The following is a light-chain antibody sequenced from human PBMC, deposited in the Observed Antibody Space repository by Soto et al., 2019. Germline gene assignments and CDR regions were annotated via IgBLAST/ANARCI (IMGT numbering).Light chain of an antibody. J-gene: IGKJ5*01. Sequence: EIFLTHSPDTLSLSPGERPTLSCRASQTVSSNYLAWCQQRTGHAPRLLIYGASTRAAGIPDRFSGSGSGTDFTLTITRLEPEDSAVYFCQQYTGPPTTFGQGTRLEIK. CDR1: QTVSSNY. CDR3: QQYTGPPTT. CDR2: GAS. V-gene: IGKV3-20*01.